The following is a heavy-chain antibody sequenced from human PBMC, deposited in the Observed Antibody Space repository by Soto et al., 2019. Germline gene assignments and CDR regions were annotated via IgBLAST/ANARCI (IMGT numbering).Heavy chain of an antibody. CDR3: AKDNEVFADSAGYFDY. J-gene: IGHJ4*02. Sequence: EGRLLEHGGDLVQPGGSLRLSCEASGFTFSSYAMSWVRQAPGKGLEWVSVISGSGGSTNYADSVKGRFTISSHNFKNTLYLQMNSLRAGDTAVYYCAKDNEVFADSAGYFDYWGQGTLVTVSS. V-gene: IGHV3-23*01. CDR2: ISGSGGST. CDR1: GFTFSSYA. D-gene: IGHD2-15*01.